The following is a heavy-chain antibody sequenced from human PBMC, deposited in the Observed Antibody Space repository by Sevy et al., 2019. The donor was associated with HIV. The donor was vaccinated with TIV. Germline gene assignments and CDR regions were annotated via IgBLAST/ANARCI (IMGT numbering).Heavy chain of an antibody. D-gene: IGHD3-10*01. V-gene: IGHV3-7*01. Sequence: GGSLRLSCAASGFTFSSYWMTWVRQAPGKGLEWVANMRQDGCEKYYVDSVKGRFTISRDNAKNSLYLQMNSLRAEDTAVYYCARGIYGSGSRLGLGYWGQGTLVTVSS. CDR1: GFTFSSYW. CDR2: MRQDGCEK. J-gene: IGHJ4*02. CDR3: ARGIYGSGSRLGLGY.